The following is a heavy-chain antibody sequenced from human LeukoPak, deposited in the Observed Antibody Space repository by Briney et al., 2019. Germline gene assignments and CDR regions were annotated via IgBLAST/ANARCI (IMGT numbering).Heavy chain of an antibody. Sequence: SQTLSLTCTVSGGSISSGGYYWGWIRQPPGKGLEWIGSIYYSGSTYYNPSLKSRVTISVDTSKNQFPLKLSSVTAADTAVYYCASHYYDYVWGSYRPRGFYFDYWGQGTLVTVSS. CDR2: IYYSGST. D-gene: IGHD3-16*02. CDR3: ASHYYDYVWGSYRPRGFYFDY. J-gene: IGHJ4*02. V-gene: IGHV4-39*01. CDR1: GGSISSGGYY.